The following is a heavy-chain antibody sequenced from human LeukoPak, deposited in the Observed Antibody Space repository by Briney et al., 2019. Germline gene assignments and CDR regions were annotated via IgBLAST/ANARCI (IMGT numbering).Heavy chain of an antibody. V-gene: IGHV4-34*01. CDR1: GGSFSGYY. J-gene: IGHJ4*02. D-gene: IGHD3-22*01. CDR3: ARGPPTYYYDSSGYYYRPRLGYFDY. Sequence: SETLSLTCAVYGGSFSGYYWSWIRQPPGKGLEWIGEINHSGSTNYNPSLKSRVTISVDTSKNQFSLKLSSVTAEDTAVYYCARGPPTYYYDSSGYYYRPRLGYFDYWGQGTLVTVSS. CDR2: INHSGST.